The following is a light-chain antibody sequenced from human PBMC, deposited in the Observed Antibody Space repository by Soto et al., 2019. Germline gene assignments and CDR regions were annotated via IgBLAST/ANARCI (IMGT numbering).Light chain of an antibody. CDR2: GAS. J-gene: IGKJ1*01. CDR1: QSISTS. CDR3: QHYNSYSGT. V-gene: IGKV1-5*01. Sequence: DIQMTQSPSTLSASVGDRVTIPCRAGQSISTSLAWYQQKPGKAPKLLIYGASSLDSGVPSRFSGSGSGTEFTLTINSLQPDDFAAYFCQHYNSYSGTFGQGTKVEIK.